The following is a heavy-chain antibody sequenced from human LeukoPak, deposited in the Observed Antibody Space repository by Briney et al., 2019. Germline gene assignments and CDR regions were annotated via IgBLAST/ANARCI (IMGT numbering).Heavy chain of an antibody. Sequence: PSETLSLTWTVSGGSISSYYWSWIRQPAGKGLEWIGRIYTSGSTNYNPSLKSRVTMSVDTSKNQFSLKLSSVTAADTAVYYCARDTRGNYGDYVPFDYWGQGTLVTVSS. J-gene: IGHJ4*02. CDR3: ARDTRGNYGDYVPFDY. V-gene: IGHV4-4*07. CDR1: GGSISSYY. D-gene: IGHD4-17*01. CDR2: IYTSGST.